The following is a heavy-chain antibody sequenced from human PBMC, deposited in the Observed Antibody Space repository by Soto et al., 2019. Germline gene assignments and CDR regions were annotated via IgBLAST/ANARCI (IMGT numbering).Heavy chain of an antibody. J-gene: IGHJ6*02. CDR2: IIPIFGTA. D-gene: IGHD1-1*01. CDR3: AREGVPRYDYYYYYGMDV. V-gene: IGHV1-69*13. CDR1: GCTFSSYA. Sequence: SVKVSCKASGCTFSSYAISWVRQAPGQGLEWMGGIIPIFGTANYAQKFQGRVTITADESTSTAYMELSSLRSGDTAVYYCAREGVPRYDYYYYYGMDVWGQGTTVTVSS.